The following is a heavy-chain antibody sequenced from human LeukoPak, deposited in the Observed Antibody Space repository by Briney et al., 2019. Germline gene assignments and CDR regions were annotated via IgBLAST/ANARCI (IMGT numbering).Heavy chain of an antibody. CDR2: IWYDGSNK. V-gene: IGHV3-33*01. CDR3: ARDLGLQYYFDY. J-gene: IGHJ4*02. D-gene: IGHD3-16*01. CDR1: GFTFSSYG. Sequence: GGSLRLSCAASGFTFSSYGMHWVRQAPGKGLEWVAVIWYDGSNKYYADSVKDRFTISRDNSKNTLYLQMNSLRAEDTAVYYCARDLGLQYYFDYWGQGTLVTVSS.